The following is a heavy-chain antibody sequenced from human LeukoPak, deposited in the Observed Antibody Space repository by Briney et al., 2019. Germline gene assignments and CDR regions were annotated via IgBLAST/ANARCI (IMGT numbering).Heavy chain of an antibody. D-gene: IGHD3-9*01. V-gene: IGHV4-31*03. J-gene: IGHJ3*02. CDR1: GGSISSGGYY. CDR2: IYYSGST. CDR3: ARVPTISGPVAFDI. Sequence: PSETLSLTCTVSGGSISSGGYYWSWIRQHPGKGLEWIGYIYYSGSTYYNPSLKSRVTISVDTSKNQFSLKLSSVTAADTAVYYCARVPTISGPVAFDIWGQGTMVTVSS.